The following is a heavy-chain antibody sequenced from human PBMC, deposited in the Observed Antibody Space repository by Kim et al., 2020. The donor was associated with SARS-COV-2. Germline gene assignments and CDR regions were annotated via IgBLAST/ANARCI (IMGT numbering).Heavy chain of an antibody. CDR3: ARGRGSGSAPTY. D-gene: IGHD3-10*01. J-gene: IGHJ4*02. CDR1: GDSVSSSS. V-gene: IGHV4-59*02. CDR2: VYYSGSI. Sequence: SETMSLTCTVSGDSVSSSSWSWIRQPPGKGLEWIGYVYYSGSINYNPSLKSRVTISLDTSKNQFSLMLKSVTAADTAMYYCARGRGSGSAPTYWGQETLVTDSS.